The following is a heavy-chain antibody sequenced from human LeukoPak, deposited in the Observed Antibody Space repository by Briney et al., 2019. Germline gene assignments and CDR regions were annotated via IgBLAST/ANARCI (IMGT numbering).Heavy chain of an antibody. CDR2: ISTTGDRT. V-gene: IGHV3-23*01. Sequence: TGGSLRLSCAASGFTFNSYAMIWVRQAPGKGLESISSISTTGDRTYYADSVKGRFTISRDNSKNTLYLQMNSLRAEDTAVYYCARDLTLGDCYPACGAFDIWGQGTMVTVSS. CDR1: GFTFNSYA. J-gene: IGHJ3*02. D-gene: IGHD2-21*02. CDR3: ARDLTLGDCYPACGAFDI.